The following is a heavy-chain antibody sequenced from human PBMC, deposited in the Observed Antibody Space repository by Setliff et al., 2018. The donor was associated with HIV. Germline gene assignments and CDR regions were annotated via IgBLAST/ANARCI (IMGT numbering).Heavy chain of an antibody. CDR3: AKGGVVVLTALHDAFDI. CDR2: ISGSGATT. Sequence: GGSLRLSCAASGFTFSNYAMNWVRQAPGKGLEWVSVISGSGATTYYADSVKGRFTFSRDNSKNMLYLQMNSLRAEDTAVYFCAKGGVVVLTALHDAFDIWGQGTMVTVSS. J-gene: IGHJ3*02. D-gene: IGHD2-21*02. CDR1: GFTFSNYA. V-gene: IGHV3-23*01.